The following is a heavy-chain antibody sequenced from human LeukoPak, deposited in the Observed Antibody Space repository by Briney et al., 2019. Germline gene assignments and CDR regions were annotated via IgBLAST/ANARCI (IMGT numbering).Heavy chain of an antibody. V-gene: IGHV4-31*03. CDR2: IYYSGST. J-gene: IGHJ4*02. CDR1: GGSISSCGYY. Sequence: SETLSLTCTVSGGSISSCGYYWSWIRQHPGKGLEWIGYIYYSGSTYYNPSLKSRVTISVDTSKNQFSLKLSTVTAADTAVYYCARDREWLRFRGFDYWGQGTLVTVSS. D-gene: IGHD5-12*01. CDR3: ARDREWLRFRGFDY.